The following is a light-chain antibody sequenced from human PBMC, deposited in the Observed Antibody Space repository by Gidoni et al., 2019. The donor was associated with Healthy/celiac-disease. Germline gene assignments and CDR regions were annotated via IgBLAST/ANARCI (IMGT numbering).Light chain of an antibody. CDR2: SND. V-gene: IGLV1-44*01. CDR3: AAGDASLTGWV. J-gene: IGLJ3*02. CDR1: SSNIGGNI. Sequence: VLTQPPSTSGTPGQRVTISCSGSSSNIGGNIVNWYKQLPGTAPRLLMYSNDQRPSGVPDRFSGSKSGTSASLAISGLQSEDEADYYCAAGDASLTGWVFGGGTKLTVL.